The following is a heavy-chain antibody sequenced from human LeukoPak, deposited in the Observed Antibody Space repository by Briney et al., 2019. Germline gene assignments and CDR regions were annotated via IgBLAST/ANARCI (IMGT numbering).Heavy chain of an antibody. Sequence: PSETLSLTCTVSGGSISGYYWSWIRQPPGKGLEWIGYVYYTGRTTYNPSLKGRVTIFVDTSKNQFSLKLSSVTAADTAVYYCARLTEGWWGQGAVVTVSS. CDR1: GGSISGYY. J-gene: IGHJ4*02. CDR3: ARLTEGW. CDR2: VYYTGRT. D-gene: IGHD2-15*01. V-gene: IGHV4-59*08.